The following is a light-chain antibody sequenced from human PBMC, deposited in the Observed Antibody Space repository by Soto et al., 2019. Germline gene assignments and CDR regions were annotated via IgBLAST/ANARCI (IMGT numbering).Light chain of an antibody. CDR3: QSYVSSLSGLV. CDR2: RNN. J-gene: IGLJ2*01. V-gene: IGLV1-40*01. CDR1: SSNIGARYD. Sequence: QSVLTQPPSVSGAPGQRVTISCTGSSSNIGARYDVHWYQQLPGAAPKLLIFRNNNRPSGVPDRFCGSKSGTSASLAITGLQAEDDADYYCQSYVSSLSGLVFGGGTKVTVL.